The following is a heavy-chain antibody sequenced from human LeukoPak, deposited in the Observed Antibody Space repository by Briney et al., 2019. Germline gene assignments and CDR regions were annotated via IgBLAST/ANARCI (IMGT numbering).Heavy chain of an antibody. V-gene: IGHV2-70*11. CDR3: ARIRHSSSWXYFDY. J-gene: IGHJ4*02. CDR1: GFSLSTSGMC. Sequence: ESGPTLVNPTQTLTLTCTFSGFSLSTSGMCVSWIRQPPGKALEWLARIDWDDDKYYSTSLKTRLTISKDTSKNQVVLTMTNMDPVDTATYYCARIRHSSSWXYFDYWGQGTLVTVSS. D-gene: IGHD6-13*01. CDR2: IDWDDDK.